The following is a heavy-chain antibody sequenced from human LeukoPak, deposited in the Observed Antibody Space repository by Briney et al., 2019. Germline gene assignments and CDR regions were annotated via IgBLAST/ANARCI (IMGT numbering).Heavy chain of an antibody. CDR1: GGSISSGNYY. J-gene: IGHJ4*02. CDR2: IYYSGST. Sequence: SETLSLTCTVSGGSISSGNYYWNWIRQPPGKGLEWIGSIYYSGSTYYNPSLKSRVTVSVDTSKNQFSLKLISVTATDTAVYYCARSGTYYRTFDFWGQGTLVTVSS. V-gene: IGHV4-39*01. CDR3: ARSGTYYRTFDF. D-gene: IGHD1-26*01.